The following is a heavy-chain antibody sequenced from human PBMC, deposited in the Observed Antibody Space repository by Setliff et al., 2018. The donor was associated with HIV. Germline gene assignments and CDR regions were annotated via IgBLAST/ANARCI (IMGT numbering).Heavy chain of an antibody. CDR2: INWNGGST. CDR3: VRDKWLVPDTFDI. D-gene: IGHD6-19*01. CDR1: GLTFEDYG. V-gene: IGHV3-20*04. J-gene: IGHJ3*02. Sequence: GGSLRLSCAVSGLTFEDYGMSWVRQAPGKGLEWVSGINWNGGSTGYVDSVKGRFTISRDNAKNSLYLQMNSLRAEDMALYYCVRDKWLVPDTFDIWGQGTMVTVS.